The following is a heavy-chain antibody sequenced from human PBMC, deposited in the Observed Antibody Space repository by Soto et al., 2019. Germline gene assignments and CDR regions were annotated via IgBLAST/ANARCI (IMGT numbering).Heavy chain of an antibody. CDR3: ARGVDSWSGYLF. J-gene: IGHJ4*02. CDR2: IHHSGST. D-gene: IGHD3-3*01. Sequence: SETLSLTCALYGGSFDGYYWSWIRQSPGKGLEWIGEIHHSGSTKYNPSLKSRVSLSVDTSTKQFSLKLTSVTAADRGVYYRARGVDSWSGYLFWGQGTPVTVSS. V-gene: IGHV4-34*01. CDR1: GGSFDGYY.